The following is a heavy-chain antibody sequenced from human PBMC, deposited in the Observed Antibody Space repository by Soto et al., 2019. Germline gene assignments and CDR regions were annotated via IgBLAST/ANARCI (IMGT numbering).Heavy chain of an antibody. J-gene: IGHJ6*02. Sequence: PSETLSLTCAISGDSVSSNSAAWNRIRQSPSRGLEWLGRTYYRSKWYNDYAVSVKSRITINPDTSKNQFSLQLDSVTPEDTAVYYCARGIFGVVIPDYYYYGMDVWGQGTTVTVSS. CDR1: GDSVSSNSAA. CDR2: TYYRSKWYN. D-gene: IGHD3-3*01. CDR3: ARGIFGVVIPDYYYYGMDV. V-gene: IGHV6-1*01.